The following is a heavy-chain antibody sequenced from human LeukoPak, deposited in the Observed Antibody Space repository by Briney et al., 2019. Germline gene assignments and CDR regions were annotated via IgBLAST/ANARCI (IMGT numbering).Heavy chain of an antibody. CDR1: GGSISSYY. CDR2: IYYSGST. CDR3: ARVFYDMWDY. J-gene: IGHJ4*02. Sequence: SETLSLTCTVSGGSISSYYWSWIQQPPGKGLEWIGYIYYSGSTNYNPSLKSRVTISVDTSKNQFSLKLSSVTAADTAVYYCARVFYDMWDYWGQGTLVTVSS. V-gene: IGHV4-59*01. D-gene: IGHD3-9*01.